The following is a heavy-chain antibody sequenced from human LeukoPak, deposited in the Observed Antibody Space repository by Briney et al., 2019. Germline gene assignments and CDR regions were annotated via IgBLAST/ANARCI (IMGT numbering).Heavy chain of an antibody. V-gene: IGHV4-4*07. CDR3: ARIMYYYETGGYRDYFDS. CDR2: IYVGGST. CDR1: GGSISSYY. Sequence: PSETLSLTCTVSGGSISSYYWSWIRQPAGKGLEWIGRIYVGGSTNYNPSLKSRVTISVDTSKKQFSLSLSSVTAADTAVYYCARIMYYYETGGYRDYFDSWGQGILVTVSS. D-gene: IGHD3-22*01. J-gene: IGHJ4*02.